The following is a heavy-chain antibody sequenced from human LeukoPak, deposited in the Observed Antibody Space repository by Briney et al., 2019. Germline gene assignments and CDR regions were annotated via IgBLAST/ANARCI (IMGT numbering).Heavy chain of an antibody. Sequence: ASVNVSCRASGYTFTSYGISWVRQAPGQGLEGMGWISAYNGNTNYAQKLQGRVTMTTDTSTSTAYMELRSLRSDDTAVYYCARGRSYDSTPLQHWGQGTLVTVSS. CDR1: GYTFTSYG. D-gene: IGHD3-22*01. CDR2: ISAYNGNT. V-gene: IGHV1-18*01. CDR3: ARGRSYDSTPLQH. J-gene: IGHJ1*01.